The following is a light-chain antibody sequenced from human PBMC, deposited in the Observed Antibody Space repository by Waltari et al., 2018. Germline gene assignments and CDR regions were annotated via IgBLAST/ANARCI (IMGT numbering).Light chain of an antibody. CDR1: QGISTF. Sequence: DIQMTQSPSSLSASVGDRVTITCRASQGISTFLAWLQQKPGKAPEPLIYAASALQTGVPSKFSGSGFGTDFTLTISSLQPEDSATYYCQQYNSFPFTFGGGTKVEIE. CDR3: QQYNSFPFT. CDR2: AAS. J-gene: IGKJ4*01. V-gene: IGKV1-16*02.